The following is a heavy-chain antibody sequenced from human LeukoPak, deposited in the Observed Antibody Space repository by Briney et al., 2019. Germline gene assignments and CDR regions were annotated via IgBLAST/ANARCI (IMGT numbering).Heavy chain of an antibody. Sequence: PVASVTVSCKASGYTFNSYDINWVRQAAGQGLEWMGWMNPKSGNKDYAQKLQGRVTMTRNTSISTAYMELSSLRSEDTAVYDCARVRFYGDSYFDYWGQGTLVTVSS. J-gene: IGHJ4*02. CDR2: MNPKSGNK. CDR3: ARVRFYGDSYFDY. CDR1: GYTFNSYD. V-gene: IGHV1-8*01. D-gene: IGHD4-17*01.